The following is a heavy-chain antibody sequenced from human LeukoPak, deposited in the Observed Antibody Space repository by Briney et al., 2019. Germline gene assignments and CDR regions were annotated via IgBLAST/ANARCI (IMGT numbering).Heavy chain of an antibody. V-gene: IGHV4-4*07. CDR2: IYTSGST. D-gene: IGHD3-10*01. CDR3: AKSNGYGLVDI. J-gene: IGHJ3*02. Sequence: SETLSLTCTVSGGSISSYYWSWIRQPAGKGLEWIGRIYTSGSTNYNPSLKSRVTISVDTSRNQFSLKLNSVTAADTAVYYCAKSNGYGLVDIWGQGTMVTVSS. CDR1: GGSISSYY.